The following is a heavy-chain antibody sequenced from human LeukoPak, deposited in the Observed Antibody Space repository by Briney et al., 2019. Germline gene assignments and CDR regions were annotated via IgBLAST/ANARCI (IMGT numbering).Heavy chain of an antibody. V-gene: IGHV4-59*01. J-gene: IGHJ6*03. CDR1: GGSISTYY. Sequence: SETLSLTCSVSGGSISTYYWSWVRQPPGKGPEWIGYIHYSGSSNYNPSLKSRVTISVDTSKNQFSLKLASVTAADTAVYYCARAGFYASWNQYCYYYYMDVWGTGTTVTVSS. CDR2: IHYSGSS. D-gene: IGHD2/OR15-2a*01. CDR3: ARAGFYASWNQYCYYYYMDV.